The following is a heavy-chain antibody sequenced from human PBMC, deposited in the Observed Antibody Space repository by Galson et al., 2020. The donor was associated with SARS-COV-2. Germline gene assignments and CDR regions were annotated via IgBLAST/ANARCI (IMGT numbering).Heavy chain of an antibody. V-gene: IGHV3-23*01. Sequence: GGSLRLSCAASGFTFSSYAMSWVRQAPGKGLEWVSAISGSGGSTYYADSVKGRFTISSDNSKNTLYLQMNSLRAEDTAVYYCAKAPPRFLGAYYFDYWGQGTLVTVSS. CDR1: GFTFSSYA. CDR3: AKAPPRFLGAYYFDY. D-gene: IGHD3-3*01. CDR2: ISGSGGST. J-gene: IGHJ4*02.